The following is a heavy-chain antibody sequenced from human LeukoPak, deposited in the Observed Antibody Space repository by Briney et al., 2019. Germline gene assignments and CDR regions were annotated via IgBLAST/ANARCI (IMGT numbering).Heavy chain of an antibody. D-gene: IGHD6-19*01. V-gene: IGHV3-48*03. Sequence: GGFLRLSCAASGFTFSSYEMNWVRQAPGKGLEWVSYISSSGSTIYYADSVKGRFTISRDNAKNSLYLQMNSLRAEDTAVYYCASKAGEAVAGTGFDYWGQGTLVTVSS. CDR1: GFTFSSYE. J-gene: IGHJ4*02. CDR3: ASKAGEAVAGTGFDY. CDR2: ISSSGSTI.